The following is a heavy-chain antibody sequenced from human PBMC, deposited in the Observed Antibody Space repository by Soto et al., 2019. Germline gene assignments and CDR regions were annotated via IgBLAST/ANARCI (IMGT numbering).Heavy chain of an antibody. CDR2: IFHSGST. J-gene: IGHJ4*02. D-gene: IGHD3-22*01. Sequence: PSETLSLTCAVSGGSIISSNWWSWVHPPPGKGLEWIGEIFHSGSTNYNPSLKSRVTISVDKSKNQFSLKLSSVTAADTAVYYCARGSYYYDSSGYYYVGDFDYWGQGTLVTVSS. CDR3: ARGSYYYDSSGYYYVGDFDY. CDR1: GGSIISSNW. V-gene: IGHV4-4*02.